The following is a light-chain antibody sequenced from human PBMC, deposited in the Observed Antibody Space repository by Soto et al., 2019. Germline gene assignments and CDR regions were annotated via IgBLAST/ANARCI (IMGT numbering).Light chain of an antibody. J-gene: IGKJ5*01. CDR2: GAS. Sequence: DIQMTQSPSTLSASVGDRVTITCRASQSISSWLAWYQQKQGKAPKLLIYGASSLESGVPSRFSGSGSGTEFTLTISSLQPDDFATYYCQQYNSYPITFGQGTRLEIK. V-gene: IGKV1-5*01. CDR1: QSISSW. CDR3: QQYNSYPIT.